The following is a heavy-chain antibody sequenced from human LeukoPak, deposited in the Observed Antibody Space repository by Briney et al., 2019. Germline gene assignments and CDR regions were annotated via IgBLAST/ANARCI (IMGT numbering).Heavy chain of an antibody. CDR1: GGSISSGGYS. J-gene: IGHJ4*02. CDR2: IYHSGST. Sequence: SETLSLTCAVSGGSISSGGYSWSWIRQPPGKGLEWIGYIYHSGSTYYNPSLKSRVTISVDRSKNQFSLKLSSVTAADTAVYYCARGWGGIAKYWGQGTLVTVSS. V-gene: IGHV4-30-2*01. D-gene: IGHD6-13*01. CDR3: ARGWGGIAKY.